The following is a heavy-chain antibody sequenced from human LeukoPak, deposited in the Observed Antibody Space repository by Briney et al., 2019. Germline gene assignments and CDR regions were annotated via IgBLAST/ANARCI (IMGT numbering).Heavy chain of an antibody. Sequence: GESLKISCKGSGYSFTSYWINWVRQMPGKGLEWVGRIDPSDSYINYSPSFQGHVTISADKSISTAYLQWSSLKASDTAMYYCARPQDYSNSGGDYWGQGTLVTVSS. CDR3: ARPQDYSNSGGDY. J-gene: IGHJ4*02. CDR2: IDPSDSYI. D-gene: IGHD4-11*01. CDR1: GYSFTSYW. V-gene: IGHV5-10-1*01.